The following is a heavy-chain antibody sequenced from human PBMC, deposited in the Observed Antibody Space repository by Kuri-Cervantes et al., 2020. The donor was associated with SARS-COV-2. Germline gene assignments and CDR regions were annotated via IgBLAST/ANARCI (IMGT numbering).Heavy chain of an antibody. Sequence: ASVKVSCKASGYTFTSYGISWVRQVPGQGLEWMGWISAYNGNTNYAQKLQGRVTMTTDTSTSTAYMELRSLRSDDTAVYYCARVGLMITFGGVIVIPPDYWGQGTLVTVSS. V-gene: IGHV1-18*01. CDR1: GYTFTSYG. D-gene: IGHD3-16*02. CDR2: ISAYNGNT. CDR3: ARVGLMITFGGVIVIPPDY. J-gene: IGHJ4*02.